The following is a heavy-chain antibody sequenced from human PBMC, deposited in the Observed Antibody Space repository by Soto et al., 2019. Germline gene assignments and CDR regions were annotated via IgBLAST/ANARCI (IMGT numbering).Heavy chain of an antibody. CDR1: GFTFSSYA. D-gene: IGHD2-15*01. J-gene: IGHJ4*02. CDR3: AKDAIKYCSGGSCYSSDY. CDR2: ISGSGGST. V-gene: IGHV3-23*01. Sequence: EVQLLESGGGLVQPGGSLRLSCAASGFTFSSYAMSWVRQAPGKGLEWVSAISGSGGSTYYADSVKGRFTISRDNSKTTLYLHMNSLRAEDTAVYYCAKDAIKYCSGGSCYSSDYWGQGTLVTVSS.